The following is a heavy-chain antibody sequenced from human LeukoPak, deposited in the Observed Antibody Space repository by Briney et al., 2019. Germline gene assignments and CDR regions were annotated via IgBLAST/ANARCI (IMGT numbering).Heavy chain of an antibody. D-gene: IGHD1-1*01. CDR1: GGSISSSSYY. Sequence: SETLSLTCTVSGGSISSSSYYWGWIRQPPGKGLEWIASIFLGETTYYKPSLKNRLSISVDTSKNQLSLVLSSVTAADTAVYYCASNWSDFDYWGRGTLVTVSS. CDR3: ASNWSDFDY. CDR2: IFLGETT. J-gene: IGHJ4*02. V-gene: IGHV4-39*07.